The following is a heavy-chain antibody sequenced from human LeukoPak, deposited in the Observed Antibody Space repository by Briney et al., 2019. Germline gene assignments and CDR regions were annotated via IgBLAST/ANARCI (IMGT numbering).Heavy chain of an antibody. CDR1: GFTFSSNA. Sequence: GGSLRLSCAASGFTFSSNAMHWVRQAPGKGLEWVAVISYDGSNKYYADSVKGRFTISRDNSKNTLYLQMNSLRAEDTAVYYCAREGDCSGGSCEPYFDYWGQGTLVTVSS. D-gene: IGHD2-15*01. CDR2: ISYDGSNK. CDR3: AREGDCSGGSCEPYFDY. V-gene: IGHV3-30-3*01. J-gene: IGHJ4*02.